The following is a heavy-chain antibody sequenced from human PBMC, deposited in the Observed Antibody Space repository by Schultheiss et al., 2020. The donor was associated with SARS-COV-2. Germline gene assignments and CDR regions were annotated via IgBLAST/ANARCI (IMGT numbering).Heavy chain of an antibody. CDR1: GGTISSNY. CDR2: IYYSGST. Sequence: SETLSLTCTVSGGTISSNYWNWIRQPPGKGLEWIGYIYYSGSTNYNPSLKSRVTISVDTSKNQFSLKLSSVTAADTAVYYCATSRRSRASDYWGQGTLVTVSS. V-gene: IGHV4-59*12. CDR3: ATSRRSRASDY. J-gene: IGHJ4*02.